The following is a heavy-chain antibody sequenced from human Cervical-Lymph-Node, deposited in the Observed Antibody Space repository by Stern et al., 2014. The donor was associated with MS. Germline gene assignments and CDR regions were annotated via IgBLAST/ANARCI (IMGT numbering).Heavy chain of an antibody. CDR1: GFTISTKW. Sequence: LKLDESGGGLVQPGGSLRLSCAASGFTISTKWMNCVRQPPGKVRVTVSHINSDESSTTYADSVKGRFSISRDNDKNTLYLQMNSLRAEDTAVYYCARGVMVAATYAYDIWGQGTMVTISS. J-gene: IGHJ3*02. CDR2: INSDESST. CDR3: ARGVMVAATYAYDI. V-gene: IGHV3-74*01. D-gene: IGHD2-15*01.